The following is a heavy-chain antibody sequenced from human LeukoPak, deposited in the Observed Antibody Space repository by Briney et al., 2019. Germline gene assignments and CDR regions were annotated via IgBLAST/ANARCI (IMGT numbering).Heavy chain of an antibody. CDR2: INPSDGST. J-gene: IGHJ4*02. D-gene: IGHD2-15*01. V-gene: IGHV1-46*01. CDR3: ASGGGSYYFDY. Sequence: ASVKVSCKASGYTFTSYYMHWVRQAPGQGLEWMGIINPSDGSTSYAQKFQGRVTMTRDTSTSTVYMELSSLRSEDTAVYYCASGGGSYYFDYWGQGTPVTVSS. CDR1: GYTFTSYY.